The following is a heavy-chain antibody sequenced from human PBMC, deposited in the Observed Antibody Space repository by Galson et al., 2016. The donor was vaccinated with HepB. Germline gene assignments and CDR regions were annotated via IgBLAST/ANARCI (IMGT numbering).Heavy chain of an antibody. CDR2: INQDGSEK. CDR1: GFNFRSYW. J-gene: IGHJ5*02. V-gene: IGHV3-7*01. D-gene: IGHD2/OR15-2a*01. Sequence: SLRLSCAVSGFNFRSYWMSWVRQAPGKGLEWVANINQDGSEKYYVDSVKGRFTISRDNAKNLLYLQMNSLRAEDTAVYYCARGNWFDPWGQGTLVTVSS. CDR3: ARGNWFDP.